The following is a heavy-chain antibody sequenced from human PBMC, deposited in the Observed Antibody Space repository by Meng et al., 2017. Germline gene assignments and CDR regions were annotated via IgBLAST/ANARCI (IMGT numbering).Heavy chain of an antibody. J-gene: IGHJ4*02. V-gene: IGHV1-69*06. CDR3: ARDGVGATEGYFDY. D-gene: IGHD1-26*01. CDR1: GGTFRSYA. CDR2: IIPIFGTA. Sequence: GHLERCGAGVKKPWSSVKASSKASGGTFRSYAISWMRQAPGQGLEWMGGIIPIFGTANYAQKFQGRVTITADKSTSTAYMELSSLRSEDTAVYYCARDGVGATEGYFDYWGQGTLVTVSS.